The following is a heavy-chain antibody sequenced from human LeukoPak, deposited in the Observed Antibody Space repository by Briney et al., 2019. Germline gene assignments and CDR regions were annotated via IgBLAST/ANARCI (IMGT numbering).Heavy chain of an antibody. CDR3: ARDRSGYGHVDY. V-gene: IGHV4-31*03. J-gene: IGHJ4*02. CDR2: IYYSGST. CDR1: GGSISSGGYY. Sequence: PSETLSLTCTVSGGSISSGGYYWSWIRQHPGTGLEWIGYIYYSGSTYYNPSLKSRVTISVHTSKNQFSLKLSSVTAADTAVYYCARDRSGYGHVDYWGQGTLVTVSS. D-gene: IGHD5-12*01.